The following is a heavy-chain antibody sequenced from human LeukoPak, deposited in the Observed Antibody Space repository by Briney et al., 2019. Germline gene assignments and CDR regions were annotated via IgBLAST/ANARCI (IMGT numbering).Heavy chain of an antibody. Sequence: ASVPVSCKASGYTFTGYYMHWVRQAPGQGLEWMGWINSINGGTNYAQNFRGRVTMTRDTSISTAYMELRWLRSDDTAVYYCARGGVAEYVRHWGQGNPVSLSS. J-gene: IGHJ1*01. V-gene: IGHV1-2*02. CDR3: ARGGVAEYVRH. CDR2: INSINGGT. CDR1: GYTFTGYY.